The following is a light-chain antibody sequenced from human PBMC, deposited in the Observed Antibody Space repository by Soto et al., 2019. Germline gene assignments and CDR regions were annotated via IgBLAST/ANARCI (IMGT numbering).Light chain of an antibody. V-gene: IGLV2-14*01. CDR2: DVS. Sequence: QSALTQPASVSGSPGQSITISCTGTSSDVGTYNYVSWYQQHPGKAPKLMIYDVSSRPSGVSNRFSGSKSGNTASLTISGLQAEDDADYYCSSHTSSSTVVFGGGTKLTVL. CDR3: SSHTSSSTVV. J-gene: IGLJ2*01. CDR1: SSDVGTYNY.